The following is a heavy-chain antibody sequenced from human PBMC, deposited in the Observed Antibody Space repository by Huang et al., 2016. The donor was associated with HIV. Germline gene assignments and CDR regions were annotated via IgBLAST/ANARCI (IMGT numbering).Heavy chain of an antibody. D-gene: IGHD3-16*01. CDR2: LNHAGVT. V-gene: IGHV4-34*02. CDR1: GGSFSGYF. CDR3: AREIMISFGGPFDS. J-gene: IGHJ5*01. Sequence: QVQLEQWGAGLLKPSETLSLNCAVYGGSFSGYFWNWIRQSPGKGLEWIGQLNHAGVTDYNPSLKSRATISVDTYKNQFSLKLTSVTAADTAIYYCAREIMISFGGPFDSWGHGNLVTVSS.